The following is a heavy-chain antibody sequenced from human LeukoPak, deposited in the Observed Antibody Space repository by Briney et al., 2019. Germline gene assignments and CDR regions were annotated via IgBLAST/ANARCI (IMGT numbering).Heavy chain of an antibody. CDR1: GFTVSSNY. Sequence: GGSLRLSCAASGFTVSSNYMSWVRQAPGKGLEWVSVIYSVGSTYYADSVKGRFTISRDNSKNTLYLQMNSLRAEDTAVYYCARVQLGYYDSSGYYYLDYWGQGTLVTVSS. D-gene: IGHD3-22*01. CDR2: IYSVGST. V-gene: IGHV3-66*02. CDR3: ARVQLGYYDSSGYYYLDY. J-gene: IGHJ4*02.